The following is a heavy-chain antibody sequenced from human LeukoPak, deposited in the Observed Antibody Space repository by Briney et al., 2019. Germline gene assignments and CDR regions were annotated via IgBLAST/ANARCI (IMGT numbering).Heavy chain of an antibody. J-gene: IGHJ4*02. CDR1: GVTLSNYA. V-gene: IGHV3-23*01. CDR2: ISSSGSGGNT. CDR3: AKRRPTGTTSGYYFDY. Sequence: GGSLRLSCAASGVTLSNYAMSWARQAPGKGLEWVSGISSSGSGGNTYYADSVKGRFTISRDNSKNTLYLQMNSLRAEDTAVYYCAKRRPTGTTSGYYFDYWGQGTLVTVSS. D-gene: IGHD1-1*01.